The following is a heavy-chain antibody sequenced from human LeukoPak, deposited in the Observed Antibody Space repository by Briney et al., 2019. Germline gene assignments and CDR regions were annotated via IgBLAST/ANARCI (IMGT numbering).Heavy chain of an antibody. CDR1: GFTFSGYA. V-gene: IGHV3-23*01. D-gene: IGHD3-10*01. Sequence: GGSLRLSCVASGFTFSGYAMSWVRQAPGKGLEWVSSISGSGASTYYADSVKGRFTSSRDNSKNTLYLQVNNLRAEDTAVYYRAKESRYYYGSGSFSSQFDYWGQGNLVTVSS. CDR3: AKESRYYYGSGSFSSQFDY. CDR2: ISGSGAST. J-gene: IGHJ4*02.